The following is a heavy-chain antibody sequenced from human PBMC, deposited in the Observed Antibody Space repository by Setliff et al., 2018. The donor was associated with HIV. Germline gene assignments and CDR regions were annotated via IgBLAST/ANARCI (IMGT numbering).Heavy chain of an antibody. CDR2: VYYSGST. CDR1: TDSFSNRGFY. D-gene: IGHD2-15*01. V-gene: IGHV4-39*01. Sequence: PSETLSLTCTVSTDSFSNRGFYWGWVRQPPGRGLEWIGSVYYSGSTYYNPSLRSRVTISIDTSKNQLSLKLTSMTAADTAVYYCARRPIKGYGPFDSWGPGTLVTVSS. J-gene: IGHJ4*02. CDR3: ARRPIKGYGPFDS.